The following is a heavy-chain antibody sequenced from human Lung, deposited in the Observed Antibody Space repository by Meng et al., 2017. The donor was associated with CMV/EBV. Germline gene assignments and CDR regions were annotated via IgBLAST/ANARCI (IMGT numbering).Heavy chain of an antibody. Sequence: GGSLRLXCAASGFTFSTYTINWVRQAPGKGLEWVSCISSSSSYIYYADSVKGRFTISRDNAKNSVYLQMDSLRADDTAVYYCARARVFYAMDVWGQGTMVTVSS. V-gene: IGHV3-21*01. CDR3: ARARVFYAMDV. CDR2: ISSSSSYI. J-gene: IGHJ6*02. CDR1: GFTFSTYT.